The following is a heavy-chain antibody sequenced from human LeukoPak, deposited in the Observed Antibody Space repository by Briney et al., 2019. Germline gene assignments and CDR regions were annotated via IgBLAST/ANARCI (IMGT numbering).Heavy chain of an antibody. CDR2: IKQDGSEK. D-gene: IGHD3-16*01. J-gene: IGHJ4*02. CDR3: ARRGGYFDY. V-gene: IGHV3-7*01. Sequence: GGSLRLSCAASGFTFSTYWISWVRQAPGKGLEWVANIKQDGSEKYYVDSVKGRFTISRDNAKNSLYLQMSSLRAEDTAVYYCARRGGYFDYWGQGTLVTVSS. CDR1: GFTFSTYW.